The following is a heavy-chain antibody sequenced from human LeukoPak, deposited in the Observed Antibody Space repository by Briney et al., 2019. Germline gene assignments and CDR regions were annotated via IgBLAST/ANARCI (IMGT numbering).Heavy chain of an antibody. Sequence: PSETLSLTCAVYGGSFSGYYWSWIRQPPGKGLEWIGEINHSGSTNYNPSLKSRVTISVDTSKNQFSLKLSSVTAADTAVYYCARGGRYYYDSSGYPGRDYWGRGTLVTVSS. CDR3: ARGGRYYYDSSGYPGRDY. J-gene: IGHJ4*02. V-gene: IGHV4-34*01. CDR2: INHSGST. D-gene: IGHD3-22*01. CDR1: GGSFSGYY.